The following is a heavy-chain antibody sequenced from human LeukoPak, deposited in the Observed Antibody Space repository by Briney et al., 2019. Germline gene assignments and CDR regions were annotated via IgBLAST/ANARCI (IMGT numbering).Heavy chain of an antibody. CDR1: EFTFSSYS. Sequence: GGSLRLSCAASEFTFSSYSMNWVRQAPGKGLEWVSSISSSSNYIYYADSMKGRFTISRDNAKNSLYLQMNSLRAEDTAVYFCAREMAAGTLDYWGQGALVTVSS. V-gene: IGHV3-21*01. J-gene: IGHJ4*02. D-gene: IGHD5-24*01. CDR3: AREMAAGTLDY. CDR2: ISSSSNYI.